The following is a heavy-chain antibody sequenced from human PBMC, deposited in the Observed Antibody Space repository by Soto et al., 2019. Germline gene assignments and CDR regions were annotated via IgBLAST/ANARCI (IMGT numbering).Heavy chain of an antibody. V-gene: IGHV3-23*01. CDR2: ISGSGGST. CDR3: AAMSREYYYYGMDV. CDR1: GFTFSSYA. D-gene: IGHD1-26*01. Sequence: EVQLLESGGGLVQPGGSLRLSCAASGFTFSSYAMSWVRQAPGKGLEWVSAISGSGGSTYYADSVKGRFTISRDNSKNTLGPQMNSLRAEDTAVYYCAAMSREYYYYGMDVWGQGTTVTVSS. J-gene: IGHJ6*02.